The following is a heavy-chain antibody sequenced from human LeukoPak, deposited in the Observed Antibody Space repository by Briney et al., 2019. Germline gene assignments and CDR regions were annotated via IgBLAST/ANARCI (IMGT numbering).Heavy chain of an antibody. CDR3: ARGIVGAFPFDY. CDR2: IYHSGST. Sequence: NPSETLSLTCAVSGGSISSGGYSWSWIRQPPGKGLEWIGYIYHSGSTYYNPSLKSRVTISVDTSKNQFSLKLSSVTAADTAVYYCARGIVGAFPFDYWGQGTLVTVSS. J-gene: IGHJ4*02. D-gene: IGHD1-26*01. V-gene: IGHV4-30-2*01. CDR1: GGSISSGGYS.